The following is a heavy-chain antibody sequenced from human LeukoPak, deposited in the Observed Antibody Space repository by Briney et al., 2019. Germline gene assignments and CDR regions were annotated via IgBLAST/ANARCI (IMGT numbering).Heavy chain of an antibody. CDR3: AKGSGSSCYSPCDY. CDR1: GLTFRNYA. J-gene: IGHJ4*02. Sequence: GGSLRLSCAASGLTFRNYAMSWVRQAPGKGLEWVSVICANDGNTYYADAVEGRFTISRDNSKDTLYLQMDSLRAEDTAVYYCAKGSGSSCYSPCDYWGQGILVTVSS. D-gene: IGHD2-15*01. V-gene: IGHV3-23*01. CDR2: ICANDGNT.